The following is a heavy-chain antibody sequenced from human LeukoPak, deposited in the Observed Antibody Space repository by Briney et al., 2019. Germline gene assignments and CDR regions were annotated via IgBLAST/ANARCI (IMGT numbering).Heavy chain of an antibody. CDR1: GGSINNYY. V-gene: IGHV4-59*01. CDR3: ARLPYSSGWYVY. J-gene: IGHJ4*02. D-gene: IGHD6-19*01. CDR2: IYYSGSA. Sequence: SETLSLTCTVSGGSINNYYWSWIRQPPGKGLEYIGYIYYSGSANYNPSLKSRVTISVDPSKNQFSLRLSSVTAADTAVYYCARLPYSSGWYVYWGQGTLVTVSS.